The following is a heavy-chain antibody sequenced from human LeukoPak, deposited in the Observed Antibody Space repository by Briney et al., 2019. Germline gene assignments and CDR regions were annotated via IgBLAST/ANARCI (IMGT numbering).Heavy chain of an antibody. V-gene: IGHV3-23*01. J-gene: IGHJ4*02. CDR3: AKRESSGKYFDY. CDR2: ISRGGSST. Sequence: GGSLRLSCADSGFTFSTYVMSWVRQAPGKGLEWISTISRGGSSTYYADSVKGRFTISRDNSKNTLYLQMDSLRAGDTAVYYCAKRESSGKYFDYWGQGTLVTVSS. CDR1: GFTFSTYV. D-gene: IGHD6-19*01.